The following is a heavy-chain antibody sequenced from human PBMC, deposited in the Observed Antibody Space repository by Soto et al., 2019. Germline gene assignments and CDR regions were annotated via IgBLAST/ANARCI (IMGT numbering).Heavy chain of an antibody. Sequence: EVQLLESGGGLVQPGGSLRLSCAGSGFTFSGYAMTWVRQAPGKGLEWVSGMSGTAGNTYYADSVKGRFTISRDNSKTTLYLQMNSLRAEDTALYSCAREDGGGPFDYWGQGTLVTVSS. D-gene: IGHD2-15*01. J-gene: IGHJ4*02. CDR1: GFTFSGYA. CDR2: MSGTAGNT. CDR3: AREDGGGPFDY. V-gene: IGHV3-23*01.